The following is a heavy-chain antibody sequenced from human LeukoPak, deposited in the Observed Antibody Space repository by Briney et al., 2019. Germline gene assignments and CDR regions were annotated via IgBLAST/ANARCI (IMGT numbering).Heavy chain of an antibody. CDR3: TREIRYFDWFQADY. Sequence: GRTLSLSCTASGFTFGDHSVSWFRQAPGKRLEWVGCIRSKAYGGTAEYAASVKGRFTISRDDSKSVAYLQMDSLKTEDTAVYYCTREIRYFDWFQADYWGQGTLVTVSS. CDR2: IRSKAYGGTA. J-gene: IGHJ4*02. CDR1: GFTFGDHS. V-gene: IGHV3-49*03. D-gene: IGHD3-9*01.